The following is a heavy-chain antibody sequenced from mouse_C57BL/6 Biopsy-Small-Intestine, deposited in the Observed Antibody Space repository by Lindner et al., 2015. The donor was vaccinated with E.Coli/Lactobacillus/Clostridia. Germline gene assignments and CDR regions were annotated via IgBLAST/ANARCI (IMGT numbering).Heavy chain of an antibody. CDR1: GFTFSSYG. CDR3: ARQGVYYFDY. CDR2: ISSGGSYT. V-gene: IGHV5-6*01. J-gene: IGHJ2*01. Sequence: EVQLQESGGDLVKPGGSLKVSCAASGFTFSSYGMSWVRQTPDKRLEWVATISSGGSYTYYPDSVKGRFTISRDNAKNTLYLQMSSLKSEDTAMYYCARQGVYYFDYWGQGTTLTVSS.